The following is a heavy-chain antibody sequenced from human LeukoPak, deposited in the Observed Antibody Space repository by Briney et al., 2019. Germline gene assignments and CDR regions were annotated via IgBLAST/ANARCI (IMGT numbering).Heavy chain of an antibody. CDR1: GGTFSSYA. CDR2: IIPILGIA. V-gene: IGHV1-69*04. Sequence: SVKVSCTASGGTFSSYAISWVRQAPGQGLEWMGRIIPILGIANYAQKFQGRVTITADKSTSTAYMELSSLRSEDTAVYYCARDKYTTYYYDSSGYYLFDYWGQGTLVTVSS. CDR3: ARDKYTTYYYDSSGYYLFDY. J-gene: IGHJ4*02. D-gene: IGHD3-22*01.